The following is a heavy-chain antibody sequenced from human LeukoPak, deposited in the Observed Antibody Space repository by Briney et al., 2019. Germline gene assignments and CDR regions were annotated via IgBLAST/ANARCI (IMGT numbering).Heavy chain of an antibody. D-gene: IGHD2-15*01. CDR2: INSDGSST. J-gene: IGHJ4*02. Sequence: QPGGSLRLSCAASGFTFSSYWMHWVRQAPGKGLVWVSRINSDGSSTSYADSVKGRFTISRDNAKSTLYLQVNSLRAEDTAVYYCAREVFGGYCSGGSCYLPDYWGQGTLVTVSS. CDR3: AREVFGGYCSGGSCYLPDY. CDR1: GFTFSSYW. V-gene: IGHV3-74*01.